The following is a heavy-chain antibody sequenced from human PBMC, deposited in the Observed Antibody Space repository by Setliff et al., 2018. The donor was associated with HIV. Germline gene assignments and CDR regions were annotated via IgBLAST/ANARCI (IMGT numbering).Heavy chain of an antibody. J-gene: IGHJ4*02. CDR3: TRDRRGSNSWSGYNGGFDY. D-gene: IGHD3-3*01. Sequence: GESLKISCQGSGYIFTNYWIGWVRQMPGKGLEWIGIIYPRDSDSKYSPSFQGQVTISADKAINTAYLHMNSLTTDDTAVYFCTRDRRGSNSWSGYNGGFDYWGQGTLVTVSS. V-gene: IGHV5-51*01. CDR1: GYIFTNYW. CDR2: IYPRDSDS.